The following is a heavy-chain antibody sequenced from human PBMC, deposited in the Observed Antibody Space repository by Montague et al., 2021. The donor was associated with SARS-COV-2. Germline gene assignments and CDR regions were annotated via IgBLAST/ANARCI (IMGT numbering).Heavy chain of an antibody. Sequence: SETLSLTCTVSGASISTYYWSWIRQPPGKGLECIGYIYYSRSTNYNPSLKSRASISLDTTNNQFSLKMASVTAADTAVYFCAASACTNGYFDFWGQGSLVTVAS. CDR1: GASISTYY. V-gene: IGHV4-59*08. D-gene: IGHD2-2*01. J-gene: IGHJ4*02. CDR2: IYYSRST. CDR3: AASACTNGYFDF.